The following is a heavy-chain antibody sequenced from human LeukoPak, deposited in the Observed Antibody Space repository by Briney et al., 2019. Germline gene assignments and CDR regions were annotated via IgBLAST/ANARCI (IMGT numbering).Heavy chain of an antibody. CDR2: IYTRGST. Sequence: PSETLSLTCSVSGGSIRSYYWSWIRQPAGKGLEWIGRIYTRGSTEDSPSLKSRVTLSLDTSKNQFSLKLSSVTAADTARYYCASGYTSDWSDYWGQGTLVTVSS. D-gene: IGHD3-16*02. CDR3: ASGYTSDWSDY. J-gene: IGHJ4*02. V-gene: IGHV4-4*07. CDR1: GGSIRSYY.